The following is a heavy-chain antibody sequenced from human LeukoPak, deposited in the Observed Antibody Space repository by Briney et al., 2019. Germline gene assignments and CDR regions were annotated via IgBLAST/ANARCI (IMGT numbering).Heavy chain of an antibody. Sequence: PGGSLRLSCAASGFTFSSYSMNWDRQAPGKGLEWVSSISSSSSYIYYADSVKGRFTISRDNAKNSLYLQMNSLRAEDTAVYYCARGLYDILTGYSPYLDNYWGQGTLVTVSS. V-gene: IGHV3-21*01. D-gene: IGHD3-9*01. CDR3: ARGLYDILTGYSPYLDNY. CDR1: GFTFSSYS. CDR2: ISSSSSYI. J-gene: IGHJ4*02.